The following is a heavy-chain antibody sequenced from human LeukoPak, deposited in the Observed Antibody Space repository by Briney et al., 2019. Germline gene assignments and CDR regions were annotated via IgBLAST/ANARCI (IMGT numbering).Heavy chain of an antibody. V-gene: IGHV1-18*01. CDR2: ISAYNGNT. D-gene: IGHD2-2*01. Sequence: ASVKVSCKASGYTFTSYGISWVRQAPGQGLEWMGWISAYNGNTNYAQKLQGRVTMTTDTSTSTAYMELSSLRSEDTAVYYCARAVVPYYYYYMDVWGKGTTVTISS. J-gene: IGHJ6*03. CDR3: ARAVVPYYYYYMDV. CDR1: GYTFTSYG.